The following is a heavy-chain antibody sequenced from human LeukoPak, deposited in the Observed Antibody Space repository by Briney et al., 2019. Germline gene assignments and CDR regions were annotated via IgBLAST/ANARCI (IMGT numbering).Heavy chain of an antibody. V-gene: IGHV4-34*01. CDR3: ARGPSQYGGNSDY. CDR1: GGSFSGYY. CDR2: INHSGST. D-gene: IGHD4-23*01. Sequence: SETLSLTCAVYGGSFSGYYWSWIRPPPRKGLEWIGEINHSGSTNYNPSLKSRVTISVDTSKNQFSLKLSSVTAADTAVYYCARGPSQYGGNSDYWGQGTLVTVSS. J-gene: IGHJ4*02.